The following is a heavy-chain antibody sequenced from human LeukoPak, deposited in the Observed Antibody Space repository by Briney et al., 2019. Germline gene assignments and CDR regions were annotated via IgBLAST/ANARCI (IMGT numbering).Heavy chain of an antibody. CDR1: GGSISSYY. D-gene: IGHD2-21*02. Sequence: SETLSLTCTVSGGSISSYYWSWIRQPPGKGLEWIGYIYYSGSTNYNPSLKSRVTISVDTSKNQFSLKLSSVTAADTAVYYCAANCGGDCLTLPGRSGFDIWGQGTMVTVSS. J-gene: IGHJ3*02. CDR3: AANCGGDCLTLPGRSGFDI. V-gene: IGHV4-59*01. CDR2: IYYSGST.